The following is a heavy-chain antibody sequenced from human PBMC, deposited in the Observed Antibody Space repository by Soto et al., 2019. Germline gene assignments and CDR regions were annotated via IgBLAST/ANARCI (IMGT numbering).Heavy chain of an antibody. CDR3: ARGRTVRNYADDSSDYFYFFDY. J-gene: IGHJ4*02. D-gene: IGHD3-22*01. CDR2: VYYTGST. Sequence: LSLTCTVSGDSISTFYWGWMRQSPGKELEWIGYVYYTGSTNYNPSLKGRVTISVDRSKNQFSLKLTSANAADTAVYYCARGRTVRNYADDSSDYFYFFDYWGQGTQVTVSS. V-gene: IGHV4-59*01. CDR1: GDSISTFY.